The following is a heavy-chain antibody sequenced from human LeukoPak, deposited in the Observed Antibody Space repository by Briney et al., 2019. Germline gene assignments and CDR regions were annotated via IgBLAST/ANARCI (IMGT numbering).Heavy chain of an antibody. V-gene: IGHV1-2*02. J-gene: IGHJ4*02. D-gene: IGHD2-2*01. Sequence: ASVKVSCKASGYIFTGYYVHWVRQAPGHGLEWMGWINPDSGGSNYAQKFQGRVTMTRDTSISSVYVELSSLKSDDTGVYYCARERVPVGRDRYLGYWGQGTLVTVSS. CDR3: ARERVPVGRDRYLGY. CDR2: INPDSGGS. CDR1: GYIFTGYY.